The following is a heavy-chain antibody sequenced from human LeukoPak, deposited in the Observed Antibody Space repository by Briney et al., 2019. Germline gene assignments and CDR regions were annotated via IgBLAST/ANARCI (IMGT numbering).Heavy chain of an antibody. Sequence: GGSLRLSCAASGFTFSSYAMSWVRQAPGKGLDWVSAISGSGGSTYYADSVKGRFTISRDNSKNTLYLQMNSLRAEDTAVYYCAKEGLARGKRYYFDYWGQGTLITVSS. CDR2: ISGSGGST. J-gene: IGHJ4*02. CDR1: GFTFSSYA. V-gene: IGHV3-23*01. CDR3: AKEGLARGKRYYFDY.